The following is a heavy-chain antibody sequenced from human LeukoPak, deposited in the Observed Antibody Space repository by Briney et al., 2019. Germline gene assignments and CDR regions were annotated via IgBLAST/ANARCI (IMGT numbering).Heavy chain of an antibody. D-gene: IGHD5-24*01. Sequence: ASVKVSCKASGYSFTDYYIHWVRQAPGQGLEWMGRINPSGGSTSYAQKFQGRVTMTRDTSTSTVYMELSSLRSEDTAVYYCAMATSGLNIWGQGTMVTVSS. CDR2: INPSGGST. CDR1: GYSFTDYY. V-gene: IGHV1-46*01. J-gene: IGHJ3*02. CDR3: AMATSGLNI.